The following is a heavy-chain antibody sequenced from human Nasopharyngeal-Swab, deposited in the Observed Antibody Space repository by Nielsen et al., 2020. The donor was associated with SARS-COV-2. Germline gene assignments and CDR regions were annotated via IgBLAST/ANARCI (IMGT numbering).Heavy chain of an antibody. CDR3: ARLGGSSWYFDY. Sequence: GESLKISCAASGVTFSSLWLSWVRQAPGKGLEWVANIKQDGSEKYYVDSVKGRFTISRDNAKNSLYLQMNSLRAEDTAVYYCARLGGSSWYFDYWGQGTLVTVSS. D-gene: IGHD6-13*01. CDR1: GVTFSSLW. J-gene: IGHJ4*02. V-gene: IGHV3-7*04. CDR2: IKQDGSEK.